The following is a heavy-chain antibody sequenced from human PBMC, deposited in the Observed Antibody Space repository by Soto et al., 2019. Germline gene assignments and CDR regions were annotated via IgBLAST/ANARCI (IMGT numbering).Heavy chain of an antibody. CDR2: ISSDATNK. CDR3: ARSGPGQDCRGGGCHRTFAF. J-gene: IGHJ4*02. D-gene: IGHD2-15*01. Sequence: LRLSCAASGFTFSSYGFHWVRLAPGKGLEWLAFISSDATNKYYPYSLEDRLTVSRDNSKNTLYLQMNSLRPEDTAVYLCARSGPGQDCRGGGCHRTFAFWGQGTQVTVSS. CDR1: GFTFSSYG. V-gene: IGHV3-30*03.